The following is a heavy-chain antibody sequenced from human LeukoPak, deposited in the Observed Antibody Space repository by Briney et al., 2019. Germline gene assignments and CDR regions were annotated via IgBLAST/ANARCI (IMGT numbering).Heavy chain of an antibody. D-gene: IGHD3-3*01. CDR3: ARERFFEWSLLGDV. CDR1: GGSFSGYY. CDR2: INHSGST. V-gene: IGHV4-34*01. Sequence: SETLSLTCAVYGGSFSGYYWSWIRQPPGKGLEWIGEINHSGSTNYNPSLKSRVTISVDTSKNQFSLKLSSVTAADTAVYYCARERFFEWSLLGDVWGKGTTVTVSS. J-gene: IGHJ6*04.